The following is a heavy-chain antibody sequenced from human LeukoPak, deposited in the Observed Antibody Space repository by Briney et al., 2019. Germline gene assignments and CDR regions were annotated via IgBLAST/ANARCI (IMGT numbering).Heavy chain of an antibody. J-gene: IGHJ4*02. V-gene: IGHV3-23*01. Sequence: PGGSLRLSCAASGFTFSSYAMSWVRQAPGKGLEWVSAISGSGGNTYYADSVKGRFTISRDNSKNTLYLQMNSLRAEDTAVYYCAKDSDAAGYYYFDYWGQGTLVTVSS. CDR1: GFTFSSYA. CDR3: AKDSDAAGYYYFDY. CDR2: ISGSGGNT. D-gene: IGHD3-9*01.